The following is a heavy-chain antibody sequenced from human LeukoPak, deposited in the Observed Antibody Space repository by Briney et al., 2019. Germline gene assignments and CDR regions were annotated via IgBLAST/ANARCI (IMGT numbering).Heavy chain of an antibody. V-gene: IGHV4-34*01. D-gene: IGHD2-15*01. CDR3: ARGVLGYCSGGSCYYYGMDV. J-gene: IGHJ6*02. CDR2: INHSGST. Sequence: SETLSLTCAVYGGSSSGYYWSWIRQPPGKGLEWIGEINHSGSTNYNPSLKSRVTISVDTSKNQFSLKLSSVTAADTAVYYCARGVLGYCSGGSCYYYGMDVWGQGTTVTVSS. CDR1: GGSSSGYY.